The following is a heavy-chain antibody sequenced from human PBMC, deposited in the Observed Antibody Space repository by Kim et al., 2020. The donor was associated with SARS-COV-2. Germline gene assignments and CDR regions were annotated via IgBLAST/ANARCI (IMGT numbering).Heavy chain of an antibody. D-gene: IGHD3-22*01. CDR3: ALTPDPIVSSGYYYGAFDL. Sequence: SVKVSCKASGGTFSSYAISWVRQAPGQGLEWMGGIIPIFGTANYAQKFQGRVTITADESTSTAYMELSSLRSEDTAVYYCALTPDPIVSSGYYYGAFDLWGQGTMVTVSS. CDR1: GGTFSSYA. V-gene: IGHV1-69*13. J-gene: IGHJ3*01. CDR2: IIPIFGTA.